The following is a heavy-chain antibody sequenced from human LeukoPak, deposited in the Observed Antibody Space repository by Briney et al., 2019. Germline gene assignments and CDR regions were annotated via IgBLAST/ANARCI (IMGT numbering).Heavy chain of an antibody. CDR2: INSDGSST. CDR1: GFTFSSYW. V-gene: IGHV3-74*01. CDR3: ASSGIAVAGTRYFDY. D-gene: IGHD6-19*01. Sequence: GGSLRLSCAASGFTFSSYWMHWVRQAPGKGLVWVSRINSDGSSTSYADSVKGRFTISRDNAKNTLYLQMNSLRAEDTAVYYCASSGIAVAGTRYFDYWGQGTLVTVSS. J-gene: IGHJ4*02.